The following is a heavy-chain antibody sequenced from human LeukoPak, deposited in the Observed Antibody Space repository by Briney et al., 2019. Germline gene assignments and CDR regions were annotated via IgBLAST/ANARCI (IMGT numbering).Heavy chain of an antibody. Sequence: GGSLRLSCAASGFTLSDYSMNWVRQVPGKGLEWVASVNTVSSYIYYADSMRGRFTISRDNAKNSLFLQMNSLRAEDTAVYYCARLRRNSDRSDFFYYYDHWGQGTLVTVSS. J-gene: IGHJ4*02. CDR3: ARLRRNSDRSDFFYYYDH. CDR2: VNTVSSYI. D-gene: IGHD3-22*01. CDR1: GFTLSDYS. V-gene: IGHV3-21*01.